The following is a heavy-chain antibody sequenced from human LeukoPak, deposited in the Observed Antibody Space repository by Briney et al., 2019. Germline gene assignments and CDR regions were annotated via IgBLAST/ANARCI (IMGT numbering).Heavy chain of an antibody. CDR1: GGSISSGGYY. D-gene: IGHD2-2*01. V-gene: IGHV4-31*03. CDR3: ARWPLGYCSSTSCYAFDI. CDR2: IYYSGST. Sequence: SQTLSLTCTVSGGSISSGGYYWSWIRQHPGKGLEWIGYIYYSGSTYYNPSLKSRVTISVDTSKNQFSLKLSSVTAADTAVYYCARWPLGYCSSTSCYAFDIWGRGTMVTVSS. J-gene: IGHJ3*02.